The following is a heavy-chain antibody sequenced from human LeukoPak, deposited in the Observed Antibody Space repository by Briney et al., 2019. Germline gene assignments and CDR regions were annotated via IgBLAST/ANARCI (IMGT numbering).Heavy chain of an antibody. J-gene: IGHJ4*02. CDR3: ARDLESNPSFPQYYFDY. Sequence: SVKVSCKASGGTFSSYAISWVRQAPGQGLEWMGRIIPILGIANYAQKFQGRVTITADKSTSTAYMELSSLRAEDTAVYYCARDLESNPSFPQYYFDYWGQGTLVTVSS. CDR1: GGTFSSYA. D-gene: IGHD4-11*01. CDR2: IIPILGIA. V-gene: IGHV1-69*04.